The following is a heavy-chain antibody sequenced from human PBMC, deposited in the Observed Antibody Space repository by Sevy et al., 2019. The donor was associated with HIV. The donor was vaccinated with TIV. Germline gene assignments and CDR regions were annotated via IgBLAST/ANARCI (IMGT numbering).Heavy chain of an antibody. V-gene: IGHV3-23*01. D-gene: IGHD2-8*01. CDR1: GFAFYDSS. Sequence: GGSLRLSCAASGFAFYDSSMSWIRQPPGKGLEWVATLSSGCGKTNYADSVKGRFTISRDNSKNSFYLQMDNLRVEDTALYYCAREGCTRPHDYWGQGTRVTVSS. CDR3: AREGCTRPHDY. CDR2: LSSGCGKT. J-gene: IGHJ4*02.